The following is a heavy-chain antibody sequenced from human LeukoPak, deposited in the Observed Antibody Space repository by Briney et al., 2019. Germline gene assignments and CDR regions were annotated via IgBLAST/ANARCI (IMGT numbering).Heavy chain of an antibody. CDR2: IGSSSTYT. Sequence: GGSLRLSCAASGFPFSDYYMTWIRQAPGKGLEWISYIGSSSTYTHYADSVKGRFTISRDNAKNSLYLQMNSLRAEDTAVYCCARDKESSGWYLTPYYYGMDVWGKGTTVTVSS. CDR3: ARDKESSGWYLTPYYYGMDV. CDR1: GFPFSDYY. D-gene: IGHD6-13*01. J-gene: IGHJ6*04. V-gene: IGHV3-11*06.